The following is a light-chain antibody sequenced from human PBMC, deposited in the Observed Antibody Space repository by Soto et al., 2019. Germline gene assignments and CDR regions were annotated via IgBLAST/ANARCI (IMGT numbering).Light chain of an antibody. CDR3: CSYAGGTIFGV. CDR1: SSDVGFYKL. CDR2: EDN. V-gene: IGLV2-23*02. Sequence: QSALTQPASVSGSPGQSITISCTGTSSDVGFYKLVSWYRQHPGKVPKLIISEDNKRPSGVSNRFSGSKSGNTASLTISGLQAEDEADCYCCSYAGGTIFGVFGTGTKVTVL. J-gene: IGLJ1*01.